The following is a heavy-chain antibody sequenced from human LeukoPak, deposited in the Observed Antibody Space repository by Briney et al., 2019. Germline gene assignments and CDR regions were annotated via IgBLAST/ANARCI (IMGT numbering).Heavy chain of an antibody. Sequence: GGSLRLSCAASGFTFSDYYMSWIRQAPGNGLEWVSYISSSGTNIYYADSVKGRFTISRDNTKNSLSLQMNSLRAADTAVYYCARRPAAASYYYYGLDVWGQGATVTVSS. CDR1: GFTFSDYY. CDR3: ARRPAAASYYYYGLDV. J-gene: IGHJ6*02. V-gene: IGHV3-11*01. D-gene: IGHD2-2*01. CDR2: ISSSGTNI.